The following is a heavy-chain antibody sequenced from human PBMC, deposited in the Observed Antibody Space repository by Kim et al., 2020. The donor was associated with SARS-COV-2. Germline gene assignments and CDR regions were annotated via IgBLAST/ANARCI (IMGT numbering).Heavy chain of an antibody. Sequence: SETLSLTCAVYGGSFSGYYWSWIRQPPGKGLEWIGEINHSGSTNYNPSLKSRVTISVDTSKNQFSLKLSSVTAADTAVYYCATRRSGPQYWGQGTLVTVSS. D-gene: IGHD2-15*01. J-gene: IGHJ4*02. CDR1: GGSFSGYY. CDR3: ATRRSGPQY. CDR2: INHSGST. V-gene: IGHV4-34*01.